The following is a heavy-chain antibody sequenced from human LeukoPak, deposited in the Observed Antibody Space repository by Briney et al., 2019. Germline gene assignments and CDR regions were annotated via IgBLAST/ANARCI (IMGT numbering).Heavy chain of an antibody. CDR2: IYYSGST. Sequence: SETLSLTCTVSGGSISSYYWSWIRQPPGKGLEWIGYIYYSGSTNYNPSLKSRVTISVDTSKNQFSLKLSSVTAADTAVYYCARTLSRWDPFDYGGQGTLVTVSS. CDR1: GGSISSYY. CDR3: ARTLSRWDPFDY. D-gene: IGHD1-26*01. V-gene: IGHV4-59*01. J-gene: IGHJ4*02.